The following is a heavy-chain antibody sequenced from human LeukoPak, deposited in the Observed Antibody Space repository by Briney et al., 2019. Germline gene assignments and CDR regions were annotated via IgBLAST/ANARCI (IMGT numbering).Heavy chain of an antibody. CDR3: ARGLIRLSWFDP. CDR1: GGSFSGYY. D-gene: IGHD2-8*01. CDR2: INHSGST. V-gene: IGHV4-34*01. J-gene: IGHJ5*02. Sequence: SETLSLTSAVYGGSFSGYYWSWIRQPPGKGLEWIGEINHSGSTNYNPSLKSRVTISVDTSKNQFSLKLSSVTAADTAVYYCARGLIRLSWFDPWGQGTLVTVSS.